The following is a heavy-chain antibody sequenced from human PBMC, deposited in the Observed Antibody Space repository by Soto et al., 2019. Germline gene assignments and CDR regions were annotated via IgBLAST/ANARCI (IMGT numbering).Heavy chain of an antibody. CDR2: IIPILGTA. CDR1: GGTFSSYA. J-gene: IGHJ6*02. V-gene: IGHV1-69*12. D-gene: IGHD2-2*01. Sequence: QVRLVQAGAEVKKPGSSVKVSCNASGGTFSSYAISWVRQAPGQGVEWMGGIIPILGTANYAQKFQGRVTITADESTNTDHMELRSQGSEDTAVYYCARVVREYQNFNYYYYGMDVWGQGTTVTVSS. CDR3: ARVVREYQNFNYYYYGMDV.